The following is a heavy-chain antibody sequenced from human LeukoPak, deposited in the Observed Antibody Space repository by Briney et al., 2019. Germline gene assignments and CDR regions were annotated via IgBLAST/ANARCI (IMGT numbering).Heavy chain of an antibody. D-gene: IGHD4-17*01. CDR1: GGSISSYY. CDR2: IYYSGST. V-gene: IGHV4-59*01. CDR3: AREIQDGDAYVGAFDI. J-gene: IGHJ3*02. Sequence: SETLSLTCTVSGGSISSYYWSWIRQPPGKGLEWIGYIYYSGSTNYNPSLKSRVTISVDTSKNQFSLKLSSVTAADTAVYYCAREIQDGDAYVGAFDIWGQGTMVTVSS.